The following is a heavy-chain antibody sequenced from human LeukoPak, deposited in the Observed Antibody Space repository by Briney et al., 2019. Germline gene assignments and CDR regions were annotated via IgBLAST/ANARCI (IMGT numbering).Heavy chain of an antibody. D-gene: IGHD2-2*01. CDR2: IYDGGST. CDR1: GFIVSDNY. Sequence: TGGSLRLSCAASGFIVSDNYMSWVRQAPGKGLEWVSIIYDGGSTYYADSVKGRFTISRDISKNTFYLHIYSLRVEDTAVYYCARALPASSHTSFDYWGQGTLVTVSS. CDR3: ARALPASSHTSFDY. V-gene: IGHV3-66*01. J-gene: IGHJ4*02.